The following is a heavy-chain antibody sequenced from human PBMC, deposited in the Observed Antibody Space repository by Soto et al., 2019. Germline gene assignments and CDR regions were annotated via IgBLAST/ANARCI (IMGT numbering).Heavy chain of an antibody. J-gene: IGHJ4*02. CDR2: IWHDGGNT. CDR1: GFTFNSYG. CDR3: TSWTDSPVPTAF. Sequence: QVQLVESGGGVVQPGRSLRLSCAASGFTFNSYGMHWVRQPPGKGLEWVAFIWHDGGNTYYADSVKGRFTISRDNSKNTLYLQMNSLRAEDTALYCCTSWTDSPVPTAFWGQGTLVTVSS. D-gene: IGHD2-21*02. V-gene: IGHV3-33*01.